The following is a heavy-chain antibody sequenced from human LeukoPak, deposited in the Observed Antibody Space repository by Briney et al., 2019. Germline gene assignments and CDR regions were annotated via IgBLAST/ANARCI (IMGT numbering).Heavy chain of an antibody. CDR2: ISYYGSNK. CDR1: GFTFSSYA. D-gene: IGHD3-10*01. CDR3: ARDHRRVRDYFDY. J-gene: IGHJ4*02. V-gene: IGHV3-30-3*01. Sequence: PGGSLRLSCAPSGFTFSSYAMHWLRQAPGKGLEGVAVISYYGSNKYHPHSVNRRFTISRDNPKNTLYLQMNSLRAEATAVYYCARDHRRVRDYFDYWGQGPRVPAPS.